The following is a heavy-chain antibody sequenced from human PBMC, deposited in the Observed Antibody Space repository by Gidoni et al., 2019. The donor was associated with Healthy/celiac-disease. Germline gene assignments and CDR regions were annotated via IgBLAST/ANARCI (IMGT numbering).Heavy chain of an antibody. D-gene: IGHD1-1*01. CDR1: AGSISSGSYS. Sequence: QVQLQESGPGLVKPSPTLSLTCTVSAGSISSGSYSCRWIRQPAGKGLEWIWRIYTSGSTNYNPALKRRVTVSVDTSKNQFSLVLSSVTAADTAVYYCARSNGFWDDAFDLWGQGTMVTVFS. V-gene: IGHV4-61*02. CDR2: IYTSGST. J-gene: IGHJ3*01. CDR3: ARSNGFWDDAFDL.